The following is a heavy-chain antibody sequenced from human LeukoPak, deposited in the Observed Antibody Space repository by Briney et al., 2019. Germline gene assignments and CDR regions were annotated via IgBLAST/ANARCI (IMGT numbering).Heavy chain of an antibody. CDR3: AKASGYYTDLMFDP. CDR2: ISGSGGNT. J-gene: IGHJ5*02. D-gene: IGHD3-22*01. CDR1: GFTFSSYA. V-gene: IGHV3-23*01. Sequence: GGSLRLSCAASGFTFSSYAMSWVRQAPGKGLEWVSAISGSGGNTYYADSVKGRFTISRDNSKNTLYLQMNSLRAEDTAVYYCAKASGYYTDLMFDPWGQGTLVTVSS.